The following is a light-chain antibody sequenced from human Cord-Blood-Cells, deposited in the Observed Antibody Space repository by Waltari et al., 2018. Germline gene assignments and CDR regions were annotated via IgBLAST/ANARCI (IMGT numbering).Light chain of an antibody. V-gene: IGKV3-20*01. J-gene: IGKJ4*01. CDR3: QQYGSPLT. CDR2: GAS. CDR1: QSVSSSY. Sequence: EIVLTQSPGTLSLSPGERATFSCRASQSVSSSYLAWYQQKPGQAPRLLIYGASSRATGIPDRFSGSGSGTDFTLTISRLEPEDFAVYYCQQYGSPLTFGGGTKVEIK.